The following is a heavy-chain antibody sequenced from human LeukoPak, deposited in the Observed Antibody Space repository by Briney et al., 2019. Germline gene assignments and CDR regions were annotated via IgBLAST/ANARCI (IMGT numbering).Heavy chain of an antibody. CDR2: IYYSGST. CDR1: GGSISNKY. D-gene: IGHD4-17*01. V-gene: IGHV4-59*01. CDR3: ARSSSLRLYYFDY. J-gene: IGHJ4*02. Sequence: RSETLSLTCTVSGGSISNKYWSWIRQPPGKGLEWIGYIYYSGSTNYNPSLKSRVTISVDTSKNQFSLKLSSVTAADTAVYYCARSSSLRLYYFDYWGQGTLVTVSS.